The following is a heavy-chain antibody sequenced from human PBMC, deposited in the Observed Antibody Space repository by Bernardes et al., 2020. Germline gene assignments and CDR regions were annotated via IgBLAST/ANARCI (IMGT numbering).Heavy chain of an antibody. CDR1: GYTFTSYD. J-gene: IGHJ6*02. V-gene: IGHV1-8*01. Sequence: ASVKVSCKASGYTFTSYDINWVRQATGQGLEWMGWMNPNSGNTGYAQKFQGRVTMTRNTSISTAYMELSSLRSEDTAVYYCARSLGGYYPLYYYYGMDVWGQGTTVTVSS. D-gene: IGHD3-3*01. CDR2: MNPNSGNT. CDR3: ARSLGGYYPLYYYYGMDV.